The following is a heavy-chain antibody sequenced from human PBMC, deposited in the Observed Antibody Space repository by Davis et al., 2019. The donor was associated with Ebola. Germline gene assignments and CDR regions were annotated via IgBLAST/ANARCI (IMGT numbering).Heavy chain of an antibody. CDR1: GYTFTNYA. CDR3: ASRVEEYCTGGVCYTDY. CDR2: INAGKGNT. J-gene: IGHJ4*02. V-gene: IGHV1-3*01. D-gene: IGHD2-8*02. Sequence: ASVKVSCKASGYTFTNYAMHWVRQAPGQRLEWMGWINAGKGNTKYSQKFQGRVTIIRDTSASIAYMELSSLRSEDTAVYYCASRVEEYCTGGVCYTDYWGQGTLVTVSS.